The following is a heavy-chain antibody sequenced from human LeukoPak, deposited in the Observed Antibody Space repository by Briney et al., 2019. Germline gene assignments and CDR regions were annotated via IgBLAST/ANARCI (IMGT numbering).Heavy chain of an antibody. CDR1: GYTFTSYG. CDR3: ARGFAVWLVS. D-gene: IGHD6-19*01. J-gene: IGHJ4*02. CDR2: INPNSGGT. V-gene: IGHV1-2*06. Sequence: GASVKVSCKASGYTFTSYGVSWVRQAPGQGLEWMGRINPNSGGTNYAQKFQGRVTMTRDTSISTAHMELSRLRSDDTAVYYCARGFAVWLVSWGQGTLVTVSS.